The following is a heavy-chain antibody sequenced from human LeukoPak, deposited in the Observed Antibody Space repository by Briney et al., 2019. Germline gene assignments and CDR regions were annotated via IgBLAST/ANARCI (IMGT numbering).Heavy chain of an antibody. CDR2: ISGSGDNT. CDR1: GFTFISYT. J-gene: IGHJ4*02. V-gene: IGHV3-23*01. D-gene: IGHD1-26*01. Sequence: GGPLRLSCAASGFTFISYTMTWVRQAPGKGLEWVSGISGSGDNTYYADSVKGRFTISRDNSKNTLYLQMNSLRAGDTAVYYCAKAGGSFFEYWGQGTLVTVSS. CDR3: AKAGGSFFEY.